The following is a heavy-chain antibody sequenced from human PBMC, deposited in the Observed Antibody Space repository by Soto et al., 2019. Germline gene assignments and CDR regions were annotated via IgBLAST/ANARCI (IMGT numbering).Heavy chain of an antibody. CDR3: ATDSLPLDGMANGVFAY. V-gene: IGHV1-46*02. Sequence: YSLNYHSMYSARQAPAKRPEWVGIINPSGADAAYAQKFQGRVTMTRDTSTSTVYMELSSLRSEDTAVYYCATDSLPLDGMANGVFAYWGRGTLVTVSS. CDR2: INPSGADA. D-gene: IGHD1-1*01. CDR1: YSLNYHS. J-gene: IGHJ4*02.